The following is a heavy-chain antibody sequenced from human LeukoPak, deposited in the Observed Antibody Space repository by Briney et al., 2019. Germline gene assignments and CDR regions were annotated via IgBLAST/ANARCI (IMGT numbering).Heavy chain of an antibody. CDR2: IYYSGST. D-gene: IGHD5-18*01. CDR1: GVSISSGGYY. J-gene: IGHJ2*01. Sequence: PSETLSLTCTVSGVSISSGGYYWSWIRQPPGKGLEWIGYIYYSGSTNYNPSLKSRVTISVDTSKNQFSLKLSSVTAADTAVYYCARSGYSYGLNWYFDLWGRGTLVTVSS. V-gene: IGHV4-61*08. CDR3: ARSGYSYGLNWYFDL.